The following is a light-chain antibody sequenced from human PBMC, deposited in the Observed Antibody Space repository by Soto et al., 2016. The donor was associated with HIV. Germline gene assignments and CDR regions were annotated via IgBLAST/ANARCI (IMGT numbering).Light chain of an antibody. CDR3: QQYNSYST. V-gene: IGKV1-NL1*01. CDR2: TAS. J-gene: IGKJ1*01. Sequence: DIQMTQSPSSLSASVGDRVTITCRASQGISNSLAWCQQKPGKAPNLLLYTASRLEGGVPSRFSGSGSGTDYTLTISSLQPEDFATYYCQQYNSYSTFGQGTKVEIK. CDR1: QGISNS.